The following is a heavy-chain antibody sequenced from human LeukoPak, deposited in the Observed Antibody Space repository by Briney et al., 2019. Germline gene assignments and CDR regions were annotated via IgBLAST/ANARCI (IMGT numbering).Heavy chain of an antibody. Sequence: SVKVSCKASGGTFSSYAISWVRQAPGQGLERMGGIIPIFGTANYAQKFQGRVTITADESTSTAYMELSSLRSEDTAVYYCARGSFPYYYDSSGYYPAWGQGTLVTVSS. V-gene: IGHV1-69*13. CDR2: IIPIFGTA. J-gene: IGHJ4*02. CDR3: ARGSFPYYYDSSGYYPA. CDR1: GGTFSSYA. D-gene: IGHD3-22*01.